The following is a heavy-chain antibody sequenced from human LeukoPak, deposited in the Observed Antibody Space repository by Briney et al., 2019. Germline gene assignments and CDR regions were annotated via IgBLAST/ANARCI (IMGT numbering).Heavy chain of an antibody. D-gene: IGHD6-13*01. J-gene: IGHJ4*02. CDR1: GFTVSSNY. Sequence: PGGSLRLSCAASGFTVSSNYMSWVRQAPGKGLEWVSVIYSGGSTYYADSVKGRFTISRDNSKNTLYLQMNSLRAEVTAVYYCAREGQQLVPNYWGQGALGTVSS. CDR3: AREGQQLVPNY. V-gene: IGHV3-53*01. CDR2: IYSGGST.